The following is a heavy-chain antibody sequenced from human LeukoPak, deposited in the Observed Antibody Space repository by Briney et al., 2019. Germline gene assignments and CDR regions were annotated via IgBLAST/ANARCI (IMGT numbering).Heavy chain of an antibody. V-gene: IGHV3-23*01. CDR2: ISSSGGTT. CDR1: GFTFSNYA. D-gene: IGHD3-10*01. J-gene: IGHJ4*02. CDR3: AFYGSGGVY. Sequence: GGSLRLSCAASGFTFSNYAMTWVRQAPGKGLEWVSSISSSGGTTYYADSVKGRFTISGDNSKNTLYVQMNSLRAEDTAVYYCAFYGSGGVYWGQGTLVTVSS.